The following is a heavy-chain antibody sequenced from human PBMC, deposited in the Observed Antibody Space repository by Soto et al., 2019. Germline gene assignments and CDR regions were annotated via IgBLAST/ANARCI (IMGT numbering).Heavy chain of an antibody. CDR1: GFTFSRYW. Sequence: HPVGSLRLSCVASGFTFSRYWLTWVRQAPGKGLEWLANIKEDGSEIYYVDSVKGRFTTSRDNAKNSLYLQMNSLRAEDTAAYYCARVVSGRDYGDSIDCWGRGTLVTVSS. D-gene: IGHD4-17*01. CDR3: ARVVSGRDYGDSIDC. J-gene: IGHJ4*02. V-gene: IGHV3-7*03. CDR2: IKEDGSEI.